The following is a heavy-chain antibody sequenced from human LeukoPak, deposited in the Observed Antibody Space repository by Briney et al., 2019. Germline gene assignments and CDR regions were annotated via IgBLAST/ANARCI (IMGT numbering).Heavy chain of an antibody. D-gene: IGHD3-22*01. J-gene: IGHJ4*02. CDR3: ARMGDSSGYYLFDY. Sequence: SVKVSCKASGYTFTGYYMHWVRQAPGQGLEWMGGIIPIFGTANYAQKFQGRVTITTDESTSTAYMELSSLRSEDTAVYYCARMGDSSGYYLFDYWGQGTLVTVSS. CDR1: GYTFTGYY. V-gene: IGHV1-69*05. CDR2: IIPIFGTA.